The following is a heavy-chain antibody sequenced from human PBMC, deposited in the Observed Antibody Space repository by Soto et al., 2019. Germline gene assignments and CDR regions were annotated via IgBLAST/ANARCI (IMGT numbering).Heavy chain of an antibody. CDR3: AREVSSIAARGRYFDY. V-gene: IGHV3-21*01. CDR1: GFTFSSYS. J-gene: IGHJ4*02. D-gene: IGHD6-6*01. CDR2: ISSSSSYI. Sequence: EVQLVESGGGLVKPGGSLRLSCAASGFTFSSYSMNWVRQAPGEGLEWVSSISSSSSYIYYADSVKGRFTISRDKAKNSLYLQMNSLRAEDTAVYYCAREVSSIAARGRYFDYWGQGTLVTVSS.